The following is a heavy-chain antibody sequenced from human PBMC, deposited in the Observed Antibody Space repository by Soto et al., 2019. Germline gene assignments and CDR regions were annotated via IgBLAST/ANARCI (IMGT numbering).Heavy chain of an antibody. V-gene: IGHV6-1*01. Sequence: PSQTLSLTCAISGDSVSNNSATWNWIRQSPSRGLEWLGRTYFRSKWDNDYAASVKSLITINPDTSKNQFSLQLNSVTPEDTVVYFCASNHASGTTYYRSWGHAVPDTGSS. J-gene: IGHJ5*01. CDR2: TYFRSKWDN. CDR3: ASNHASGTTYYRS. CDR1: GDSVSNNSAT. D-gene: IGHD1-1*01.